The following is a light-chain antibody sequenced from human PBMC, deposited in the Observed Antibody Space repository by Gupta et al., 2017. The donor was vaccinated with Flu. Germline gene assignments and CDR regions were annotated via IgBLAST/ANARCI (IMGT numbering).Light chain of an antibody. Sequence: QLVLTQPPSASASLGASVRLTCTLSSGHTTYAIAWHQQQPDKGPRYLMRINTDGSHNRGDGIPDRFYGSSSEAERHLTISSLQSDDEADYYCQTWGTASPKVFGGGTKLTVL. CDR2: INTDGSH. CDR1: SGHTTYA. V-gene: IGLV4-69*02. J-gene: IGLJ3*02. CDR3: QTWGTASPKV.